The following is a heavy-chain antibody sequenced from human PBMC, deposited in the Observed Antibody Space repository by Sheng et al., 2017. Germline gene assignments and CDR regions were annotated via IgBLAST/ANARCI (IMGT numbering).Heavy chain of an antibody. J-gene: IGHJ5*02. V-gene: IGHV1-69*04. CDR1: GGTFSSYA. CDR3: ARDGKIHPISSSPEEGFDP. D-gene: IGHD6-6*01. Sequence: QVQLVQSGAEVKKPGSSVKVSCKASGGTFSSYAISWVRQAPGQGLEWMGGIIPILGIANYAQKFQGRVTITADKSTSTAYMELSSLRSEDTAVYYCARDGKIHPISSSPEEGFDPWGQGTLVTVSS. CDR2: IIPILGIA.